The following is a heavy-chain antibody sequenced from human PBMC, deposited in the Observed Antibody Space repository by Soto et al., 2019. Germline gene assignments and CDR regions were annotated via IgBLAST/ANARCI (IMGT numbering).Heavy chain of an antibody. Sequence: LSLTCTVSGGSISSGGYYWSWIRQHPGKGLEWIGYIYYSGSTYYNPSLKSRVTISVDTSKNQFSLKLSSVTAADTAVYYCARVDPYYDFWSGYYNYWGQGTLVTVSS. CDR3: ARVDPYYDFWSGYYNY. CDR2: IYYSGST. J-gene: IGHJ4*02. V-gene: IGHV4-31*03. D-gene: IGHD3-3*01. CDR1: GGSISSGGYY.